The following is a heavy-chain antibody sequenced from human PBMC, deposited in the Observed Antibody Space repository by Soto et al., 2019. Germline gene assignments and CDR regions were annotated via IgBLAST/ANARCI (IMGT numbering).Heavy chain of an antibody. CDR2: ISGSAATT. V-gene: IGHV3-23*01. J-gene: IGHJ1*01. Sequence: GGSLRLSCATSGFTFSIYAMSWVRQTPGKGLEWVSAISGSAATTYYADSVKGRFTISRDNSKNTVYLQMTSLRAEDTAVYYCAKKLHLEYFQHWGQGALVTVSS. CDR1: GFTFSIYA. CDR3: AKKLHLEYFQH.